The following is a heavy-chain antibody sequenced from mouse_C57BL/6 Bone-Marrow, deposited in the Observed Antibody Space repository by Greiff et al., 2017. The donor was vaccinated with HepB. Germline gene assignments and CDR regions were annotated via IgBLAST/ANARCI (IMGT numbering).Heavy chain of an antibody. CDR1: GFNIKDYY. CDR3: ARADYYGSSYVGFAY. J-gene: IGHJ3*01. CDR2: IDPEDGET. D-gene: IGHD1-1*01. V-gene: IGHV14-2*01. Sequence: EVKLVESGAELVKPGASVKLSCTASGFNIKDYYMHWVKQRTEQGLEWIGRIDPEDGETKYAPKFQGKATIPADTSSNTADLQLSSLTSEDTAVYYCARADYYGSSYVGFAYWGQGTLVTVSA.